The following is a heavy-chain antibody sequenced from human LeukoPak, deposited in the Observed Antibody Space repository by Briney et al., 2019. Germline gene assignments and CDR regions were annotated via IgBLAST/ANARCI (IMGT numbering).Heavy chain of an antibody. D-gene: IGHD3-9*01. CDR1: GFTFSSYW. J-gene: IGHJ3*01. Sequence: GVSLRLSCAASGFTFSSYWMHWVRQAPGKGLEWVANIKQDGSETYYVDSVKGRFTISRDNDKNSVYLQMGSLRVEDTAVYYCVRGFDGTNAFDLWGQGTMVTVSS. CDR2: IKQDGSET. CDR3: VRGFDGTNAFDL. V-gene: IGHV3-7*01.